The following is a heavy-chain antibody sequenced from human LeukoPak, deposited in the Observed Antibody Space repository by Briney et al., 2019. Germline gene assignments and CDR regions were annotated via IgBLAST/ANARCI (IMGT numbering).Heavy chain of an antibody. D-gene: IGHD3-22*01. J-gene: IGHJ4*02. Sequence: GGSLRLSCAASGFTLSDYLMHWVRQVPGKGLVWVSHINNYGSRTTYADSVKGRFTISRDNAKNALYLQMNSLRAEDTAVYYCARISYDSSGYYDYWGQGTLVTVSS. CDR2: INNYGSRT. CDR1: GFTLSDYL. CDR3: ARISYDSSGYYDY. V-gene: IGHV3-74*01.